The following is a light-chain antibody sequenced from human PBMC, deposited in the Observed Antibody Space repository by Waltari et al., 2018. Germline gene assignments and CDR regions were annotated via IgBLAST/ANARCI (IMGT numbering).Light chain of an antibody. Sequence: QSVLTQPPSVPEAPRQRVPISGSGNRSHLGHHVVNWYQQLPGKAPKLLIYYDDLLPSGVSDRFSGSKSGTSASLAISGLQSEDEADYYCSAWDDSLNGPVFGGGTKLTVL. CDR3: SAWDDSLNGPV. CDR2: YDD. J-gene: IGLJ2*01. V-gene: IGLV1-36*01. CDR1: RSHLGHHV.